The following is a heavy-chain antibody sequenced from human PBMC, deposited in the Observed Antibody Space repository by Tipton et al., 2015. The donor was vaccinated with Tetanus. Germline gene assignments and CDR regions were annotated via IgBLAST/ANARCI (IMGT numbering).Heavy chain of an antibody. CDR3: AKSDRVTRTSWYFHD. CDR1: GGSMSTYY. V-gene: IGHV4-59*01. Sequence: TLSLTCTVSGGSMSTYYWSWIRQPPGKGLEWIGYVYYTGSTDYNPSLKSRVTISVDTSKSQFSLRLTSVTAADTAVYYCAKSDRVTRTSWYFHDWGQGTLVTVSS. J-gene: IGHJ4*02. D-gene: IGHD2-2*01. CDR2: VYYTGST.